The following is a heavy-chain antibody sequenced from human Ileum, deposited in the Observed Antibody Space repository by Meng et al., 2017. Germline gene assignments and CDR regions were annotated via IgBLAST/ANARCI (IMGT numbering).Heavy chain of an antibody. V-gene: IGHV4-34*01. Sequence: HVQIQQWGAGLLKPSEPLSLTCAVYGGSFSGYYWSWIRQPPGKGLEWIGEINHSGSTNYNPSLKSRVTISVDTSKNQFSLKLSSVTAADTAVYYCARGGGRYGPDFDYWGQGTLVTVSS. D-gene: IGHD3-16*01. CDR1: GGSFSGYY. J-gene: IGHJ4*02. CDR3: ARGGGRYGPDFDY. CDR2: INHSGST.